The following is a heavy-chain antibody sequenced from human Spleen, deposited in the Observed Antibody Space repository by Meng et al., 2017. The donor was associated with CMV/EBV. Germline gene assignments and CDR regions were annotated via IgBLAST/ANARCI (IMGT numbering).Heavy chain of an antibody. CDR3: ARGILVWFGETRGSYYFDY. D-gene: IGHD3-10*01. Sequence: GESLKISCAASGFTFSTYAMSWVRQAPGKGLEWVSVIYNGVATTYYTDSVKGRFTISRDDSKNTLYLQMNSLRAEDTALYYCARGILVWFGETRGSYYFDYWGQGTRVTVSS. V-gene: IGHV3-23*03. CDR1: GFTFSTYA. CDR2: IYNGVATT. J-gene: IGHJ4*02.